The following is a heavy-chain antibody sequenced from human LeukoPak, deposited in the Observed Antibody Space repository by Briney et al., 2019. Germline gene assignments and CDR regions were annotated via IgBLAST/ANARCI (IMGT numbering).Heavy chain of an antibody. V-gene: IGHV3-30*02. CDR3: ARARGSYSFDY. CDR2: IQSDEIDK. J-gene: IGHJ4*02. D-gene: IGHD1-26*01. Sequence: GGSLRLSFAASGFPFSTYGMHWVRPAPGKGLEGVAFIQSDEIDKFYADSVKGRFTVSRDNSKNTLYLQMNSLRAEDTAVYYCARARGSYSFDYWGQGTLVTVSS. CDR1: GFPFSTYG.